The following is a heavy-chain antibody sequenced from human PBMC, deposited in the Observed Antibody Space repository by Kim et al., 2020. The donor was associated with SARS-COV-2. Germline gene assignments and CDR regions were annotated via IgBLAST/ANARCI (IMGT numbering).Heavy chain of an antibody. CDR2: ISGSGGST. D-gene: IGHD3-22*01. V-gene: IGHV3-23*01. CDR1: GFTFSSYA. Sequence: GGSLRLSCAASGFTFSSYAMSWVRQAPGKGLEWVSAISGSGGSTYYADSVKGRFTISRDNSKNTLYLQMNSLRAEDTAVYYCAKDPPPWGSGYYRDLGEDYWGQGTLVTVSS. J-gene: IGHJ4*02. CDR3: AKDPPPWGSGYYRDLGEDY.